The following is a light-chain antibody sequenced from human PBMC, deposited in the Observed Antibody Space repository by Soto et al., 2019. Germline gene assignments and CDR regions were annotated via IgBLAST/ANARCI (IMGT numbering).Light chain of an antibody. CDR3: ASHTTRNTRV. CDR1: SSDVGAYDY. Sequence: QSVLAQPAAVSGSPGQSIAISCTGTSSDVGAYDYVSWYQQHPDKAPKLIIYEVSHRPAGVSNRFSASKYVNTATLTISGLQTEDEADYSSASHTTRNTRVFGTGTKVTDL. J-gene: IGLJ1*01. CDR2: EVS. V-gene: IGLV2-14*03.